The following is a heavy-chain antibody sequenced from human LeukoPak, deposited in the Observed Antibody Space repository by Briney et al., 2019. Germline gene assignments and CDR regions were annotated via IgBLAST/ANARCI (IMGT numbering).Heavy chain of an antibody. CDR1: GFTFSSYW. D-gene: IGHD6-19*01. V-gene: IGHV3-48*04. CDR3: ASGVEAVAGTGPFDY. CDR2: INSSGSTI. Sequence: PGGSLRLSCAASGFTFSSYWMSWVRQAPGKGLEWVSYINSSGSTIYYADSVKGRFTISRDNAKNSLYLQMNSLRAEDTAVYYCASGVEAVAGTGPFDYWGQGTLVTVSS. J-gene: IGHJ4*02.